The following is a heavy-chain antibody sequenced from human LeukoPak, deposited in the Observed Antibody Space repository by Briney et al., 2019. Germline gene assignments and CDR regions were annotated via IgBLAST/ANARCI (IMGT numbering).Heavy chain of an antibody. D-gene: IGHD3-9*01. V-gene: IGHV4-34*01. CDR1: GASFSGYY. CDR2: INHSGST. Sequence: SETLSLTCAVYGASFSGYYWSWVSQHPGKGLEWIGEINHSGSTNYNPSLKSRVTISVDTSKNQFSLKLSSVTAADTAVYYCARYILTHDAFDIWGQGTMVTVSS. J-gene: IGHJ3*02. CDR3: ARYILTHDAFDI.